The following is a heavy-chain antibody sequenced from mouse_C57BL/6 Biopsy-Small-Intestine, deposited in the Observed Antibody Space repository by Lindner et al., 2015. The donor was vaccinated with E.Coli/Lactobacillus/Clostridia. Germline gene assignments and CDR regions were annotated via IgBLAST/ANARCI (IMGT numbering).Heavy chain of an antibody. V-gene: IGHV10-1*01. D-gene: IGHD3-3*01. CDR1: GFSFKTYA. CDR3: VTEGPWGIDY. J-gene: IGHJ2*01. Sequence: VQLQESGGGLVQPKGSLKLSCAASGFSFKTYAVNWVRQAPGKGLEWVARIRTKSNNYGTYYADSVKDRFTISRDDSESMLYLQMNNLKTGDTAMYYCVTEGPWGIDYWGQGTTLTVSS. CDR2: IRTKSNNYGT.